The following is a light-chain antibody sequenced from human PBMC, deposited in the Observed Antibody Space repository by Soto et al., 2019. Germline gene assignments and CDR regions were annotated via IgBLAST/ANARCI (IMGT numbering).Light chain of an antibody. J-gene: IGKJ5*01. CDR2: GAS. CDR3: QHYGSSPPIT. CDR1: QSVRSTS. Sequence: ETLMTQSPATLSVSPGSRATLSCRASQSVRSTSLAWYQQKPGQAPRLLIYGASSRATGIPDRFSGGGSGTDFTLTISRLEPEDFAVYYCQHYGSSPPITFGQGTRLEI. V-gene: IGKV3-20*01.